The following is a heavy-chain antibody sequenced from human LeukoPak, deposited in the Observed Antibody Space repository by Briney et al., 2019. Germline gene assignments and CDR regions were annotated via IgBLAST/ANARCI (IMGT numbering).Heavy chain of an antibody. J-gene: IGHJ4*02. CDR1: GGSFSGYY. CDR3: ARGRTYGRSSAMYY. D-gene: IGHD2-2*01. Sequence: SETLSLTCAVYGGSFSGYYWSWIRQPPRKGLEWIGEINHSGSTNYNPSLKSRVTISVDTSKNQFSLKLSSVTAADTAVYYCARGRTYGRSSAMYYWGQGTLVTVSS. CDR2: INHSGST. V-gene: IGHV4-34*01.